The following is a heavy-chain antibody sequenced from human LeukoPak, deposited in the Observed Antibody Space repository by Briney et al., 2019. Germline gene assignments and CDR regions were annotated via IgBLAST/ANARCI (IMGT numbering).Heavy chain of an antibody. Sequence: ASVKVSCKASGYTFTSYDINWVRQATGQGLEWMGWMNPNSGNTGYAQKFQGRVTMTRNTSISTAYRELISLRSEDTAVYYCARDCGTSFYDYWGQGTLVPVSS. CDR3: ARDCGTSFYDY. CDR2: MNPNSGNT. J-gene: IGHJ4*02. V-gene: IGHV1-8*01. D-gene: IGHD2-2*01. CDR1: GYTFTSYD.